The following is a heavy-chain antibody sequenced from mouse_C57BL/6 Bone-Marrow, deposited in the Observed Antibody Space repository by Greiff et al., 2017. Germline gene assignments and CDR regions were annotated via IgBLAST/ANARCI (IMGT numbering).Heavy chain of an antibody. CDR3: ASEGDLDY. J-gene: IGHJ4*01. V-gene: IGHV1-47*01. Sequence: VQLKQSGAELVKPGASVKMSCKASGYTFTTYPIEWMKQNPGKSLEWIGNFYPCNDDTKYNEKFKGKATLTVDKSSSTVYLELSGLTSEDSAVYLGASEGDLDYWGQGTSVTVSS. CDR1: GYTFTTYP. CDR2: FYPCNDDT.